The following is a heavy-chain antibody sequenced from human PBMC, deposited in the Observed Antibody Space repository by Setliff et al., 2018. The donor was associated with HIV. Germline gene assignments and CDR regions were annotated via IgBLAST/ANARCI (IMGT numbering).Heavy chain of an antibody. D-gene: IGHD3-22*01. J-gene: IGHJ6*03. V-gene: IGHV4-4*07. Sequence: SETLSLTCTVSGGSISNYYWSWIRQPAEKGLEWIGRIYSSGRTNYNPSLKSRVTMSLDTSKNQFSLKLSSVTAADTAFYYCARETYYYDNSQYYYYYMDVWGKGTTVTVSS. CDR1: GGSISNYY. CDR3: ARETYYYDNSQYYYYYMDV. CDR2: IYSSGRT.